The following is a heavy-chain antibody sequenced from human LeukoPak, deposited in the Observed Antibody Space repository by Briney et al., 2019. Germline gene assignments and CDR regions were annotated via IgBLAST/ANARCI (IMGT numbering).Heavy chain of an antibody. CDR2: FDPEDGET. Sequence: ASVKVSCKVSGYTLTELSMHWVRQAPGKGLECMGGFDPEDGETIYAQKFQGGVTMTEDTSTDTAYMELSSLRSEDTAVYYCATAGFVVVPAAIPPKFYWFDTWGQGTLVTVSS. CDR1: GYTLTELS. J-gene: IGHJ5*02. D-gene: IGHD2-2*01. V-gene: IGHV1-24*01. CDR3: ATAGFVVVPAAIPPKFYWFDT.